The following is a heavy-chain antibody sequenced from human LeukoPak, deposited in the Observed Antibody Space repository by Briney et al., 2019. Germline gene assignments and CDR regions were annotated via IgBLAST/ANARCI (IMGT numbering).Heavy chain of an antibody. V-gene: IGHV3-48*02. CDR1: GFTFSSYS. J-gene: IGHJ6*02. CDR3: ARVACTNGVCYTMAAAEGSRHYGMDV. D-gene: IGHD2-8*01. CDR2: ISSSGSTI. Sequence: GGSLRLSCAASGFTFSSYSLNWVRQAPGKGLDWVSYISSSGSTIYYADSVKGRFTISRDNAKNSLYLQMNSLRDEDTAVYYCARVACTNGVCYTMAAAEGSRHYGMDVWGQGTTVTVSS.